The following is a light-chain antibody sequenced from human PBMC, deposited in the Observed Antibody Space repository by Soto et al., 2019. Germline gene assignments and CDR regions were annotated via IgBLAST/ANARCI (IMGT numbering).Light chain of an antibody. CDR1: QSVSNK. Sequence: EIVMTQSPATLSVSPCERSTFSCRASQSVSNKLAWYQQKPGQAPRLLIYDASTRATGLPARFSGSGSGTEFTLTVSSLQSEDFAVYYCQQYKNWPLITFGQGTRLEI. CDR2: DAS. J-gene: IGKJ5*01. CDR3: QQYKNWPLIT. V-gene: IGKV3-15*01.